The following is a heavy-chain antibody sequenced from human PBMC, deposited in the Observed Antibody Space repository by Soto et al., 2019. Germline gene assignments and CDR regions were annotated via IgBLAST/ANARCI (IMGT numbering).Heavy chain of an antibody. Sequence: QEKLVESGGGVVQPGSSLRLSCAASGFAFRSFGMNWVRQSPDKGLEWVALISYDGEKEYYADSVKGRFTISRDNSDNTLFLRMSSLTSDDSGVYFCAKAGFTVSGEGFDPWGQGTRVTVSS. D-gene: IGHD3-3*01. CDR3: AKAGFTVSGEGFDP. CDR1: GFAFRSFG. J-gene: IGHJ5*02. CDR2: ISYDGEKE. V-gene: IGHV3-30*18.